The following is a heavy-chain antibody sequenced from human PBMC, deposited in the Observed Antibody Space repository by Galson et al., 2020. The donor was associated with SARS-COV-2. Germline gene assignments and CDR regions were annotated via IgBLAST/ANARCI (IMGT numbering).Heavy chain of an antibody. V-gene: IGHV4-59*02. CDR2: IYYPERP. J-gene: IGHJ4*02. Sequence: SETLSLTCRVSGHSASRNFWSWLRQPPGKGLEWLGYIYYPERPKYNHSLKSRVTISADTSSKNQISLKLTSVTAADMAIYYCARMTAYSHPFDYWGQGVLVTVSS. CDR1: GHSASRNF. D-gene: IGHD3-9*01. CDR3: ARMTAYSHPFDY.